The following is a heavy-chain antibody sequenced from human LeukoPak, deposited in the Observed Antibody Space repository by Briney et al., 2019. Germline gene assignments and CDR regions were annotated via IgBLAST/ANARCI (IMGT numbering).Heavy chain of an antibody. D-gene: IGHD1-7*01. Sequence: SETLSLTCTVSGGSISGGGYYWSWIRQPPGKGLEWIGYIYHSGSTYYNPSLKSRVTISVDRSKNQFSLKLSSVTAADTAVYYCARDLTGTTGRQDYWGQGTLVTVSS. J-gene: IGHJ4*02. CDR3: ARDLTGTTGRQDY. CDR2: IYHSGST. V-gene: IGHV4-30-2*01. CDR1: GGSISGGGYY.